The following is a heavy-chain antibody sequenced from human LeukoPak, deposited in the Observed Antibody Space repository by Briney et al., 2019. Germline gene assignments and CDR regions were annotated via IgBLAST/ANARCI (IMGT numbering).Heavy chain of an antibody. Sequence: GGSLRLSCTASGFTFSNYWMSWVRQAPGKGLEWVANIKQDGSEKYYVDSVKGRFTISRDNSKNTLYLQMNSLRAEDTAVYYCARRSGIAVAGAFDYWGQGTLVTVSS. D-gene: IGHD6-19*01. CDR1: GFTFSNYW. CDR2: IKQDGSEK. V-gene: IGHV3-7*03. J-gene: IGHJ4*02. CDR3: ARRSGIAVAGAFDY.